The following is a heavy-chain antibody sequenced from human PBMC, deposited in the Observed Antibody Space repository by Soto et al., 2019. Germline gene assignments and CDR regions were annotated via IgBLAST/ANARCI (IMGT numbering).Heavy chain of an antibody. CDR2: INHSGST. Sequence: SETLSLTCAVYGGSFSGYYWSWIRQPPGKGLEWIGEINHSGSTNYNPSLKSRVTISVDTSKNQFSLKLSSVTAADTAVYYCARLARGGGSRVGGMDVWGQGTTVTV. D-gene: IGHD3-10*01. CDR3: ARLARGGGSRVGGMDV. CDR1: GGSFSGYY. V-gene: IGHV4-34*01. J-gene: IGHJ6*02.